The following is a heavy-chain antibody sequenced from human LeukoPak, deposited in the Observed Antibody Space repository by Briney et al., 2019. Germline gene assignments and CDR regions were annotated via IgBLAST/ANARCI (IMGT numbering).Heavy chain of an antibody. CDR2: IGSGSGGTT. D-gene: IGHD3-10*01. Sequence: GGSLILSCAASGFTFSSYAMRWVRQAPGKGLEWVSAIGSGSGGTTIYADSVKGRFTISRDNSKNTLYLQMSSLRGEDTAVYYCAKNYESGRGVPYGMDVWGQGTTVTVSS. CDR3: AKNYESGRGVPYGMDV. J-gene: IGHJ6*02. V-gene: IGHV3-23*01. CDR1: GFTFSSYA.